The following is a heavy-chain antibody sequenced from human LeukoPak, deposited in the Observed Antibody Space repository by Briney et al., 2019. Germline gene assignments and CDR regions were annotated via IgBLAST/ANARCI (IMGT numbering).Heavy chain of an antibody. Sequence: SETLSLTCTVSGGSISSYYWSWIRQPPGKGLEWIGYIYYSGSTNYNPSLKSRVTISVDMSKNQFSLKLSSVTAADTAVYYCARQRAAGWFDPWGQGTLVTVSS. CDR1: GGSISSYY. CDR2: IYYSGST. CDR3: ARQRAAGWFDP. D-gene: IGHD2-15*01. J-gene: IGHJ5*02. V-gene: IGHV4-59*08.